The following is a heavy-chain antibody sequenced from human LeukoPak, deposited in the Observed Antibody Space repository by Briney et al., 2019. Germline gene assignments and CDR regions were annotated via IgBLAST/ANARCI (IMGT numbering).Heavy chain of an antibody. J-gene: IGHJ6*02. CDR3: ARDGSFRCSSTSCYSGYYYYGMDV. CDR2: ISGYNGNT. CDR1: GYTFASYG. Sequence: ASVKVSCKASGYTFASYGISWVRQAPGQGLEWMGWISGYNGNTNYAQKLQGRVTMTTDTSTSTAYMELRSLRSDDTAVYYCARDGSFRCSSTSCYSGYYYYGMDVWGQGTTVTVSS. V-gene: IGHV1-18*01. D-gene: IGHD2-2*01.